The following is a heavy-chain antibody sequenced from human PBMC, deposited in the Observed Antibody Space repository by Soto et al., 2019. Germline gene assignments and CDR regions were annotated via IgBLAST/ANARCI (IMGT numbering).Heavy chain of an antibody. Sequence: QPVGSLRLSCASSVFTVSGNDMNWVRHSPGKGLEWVSVVDGGGSTHYTDSVKGRFTISRDNSKNTLYLQMNSLRVEDTAVYYCARDQFYGSASTIPIYQHYYGMDVWGQGTTVTVSS. CDR3: ARDQFYGSASTIPIYQHYYGMDV. D-gene: IGHD3-10*01. J-gene: IGHJ6*02. CDR1: VFTVSGND. CDR2: VDGGGST. V-gene: IGHV3-53*01.